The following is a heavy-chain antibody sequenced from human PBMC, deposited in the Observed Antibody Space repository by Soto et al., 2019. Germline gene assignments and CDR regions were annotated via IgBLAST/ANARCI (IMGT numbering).Heavy chain of an antibody. J-gene: IGHJ6*02. Sequence: PGGSLRLSCAASGFTFSDYWMQWVRQAPGKGLEWVSGISCNSGSIGYADSVKGRFTISRDNAKNSLYLQMNSLRAEDTALYYCAKDMRPDIVLVTAGVHYYGMDVWGQGTTVTVSS. D-gene: IGHD2-2*01. CDR2: ISCNSGSI. CDR3: AKDMRPDIVLVTAGVHYYGMDV. CDR1: GFTFSDYW. V-gene: IGHV3-9*01.